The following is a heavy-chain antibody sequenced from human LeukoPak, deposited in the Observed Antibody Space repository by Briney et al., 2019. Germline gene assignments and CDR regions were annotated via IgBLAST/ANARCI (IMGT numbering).Heavy chain of an antibody. D-gene: IGHD6-19*01. Sequence: GGSLRLSCAASGFTFNTYGMHWVRQAPGKGLEWVALIWYDGTNKYYADSVKGRFTISRDNSKNTLYLQMNNLGTEDTAVYYCARGGGSGWYQDWFDPWGQGTLVTVSS. CDR1: GFTFNTYG. J-gene: IGHJ5*02. V-gene: IGHV3-33*01. CDR3: ARGGGSGWYQDWFDP. CDR2: IWYDGTNK.